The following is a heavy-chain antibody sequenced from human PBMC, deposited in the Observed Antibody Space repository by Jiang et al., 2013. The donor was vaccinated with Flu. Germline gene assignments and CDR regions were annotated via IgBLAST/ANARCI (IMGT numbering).Heavy chain of an antibody. Sequence: IRQPQEGTGVDWVYLLQWEHQLQPSLKSRVTISVDTSKNQXSLKLSSVTAADTAVYYCARDRAVVAATENHNDYYYGMDVWGQGTTVTVSS. CDR3: ARDRAVVAATENHNDYYYGMDV. CDR2: LLQWEH. V-gene: IGHV4-59*01. D-gene: IGHD2-15*01. J-gene: IGHJ6*02.